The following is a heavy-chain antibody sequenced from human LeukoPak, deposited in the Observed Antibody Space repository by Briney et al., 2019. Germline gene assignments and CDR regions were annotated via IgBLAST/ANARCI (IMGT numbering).Heavy chain of an antibody. Sequence: SETLSLTCTVSGGSISSYYWSWIRQPAGKGLEWIGRIYTSGSTNYNPSLKSRVTMSVDTSKNQFSLKLSSVTAADTAVYYCAREIAVAGSEEFDYWGQGTLVTVSS. CDR1: GGSISSYY. J-gene: IGHJ4*02. CDR3: AREIAVAGSEEFDY. V-gene: IGHV4-4*07. CDR2: IYTSGST. D-gene: IGHD6-19*01.